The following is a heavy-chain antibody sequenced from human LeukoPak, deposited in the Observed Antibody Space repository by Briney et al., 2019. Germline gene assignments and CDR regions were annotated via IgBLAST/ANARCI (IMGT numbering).Heavy chain of an antibody. D-gene: IGHD5-18*01. CDR3: ASVTGSYGLDAFDI. CDR1: GYSISSGYY. V-gene: IGHV4-38-2*02. Sequence: PSETLSLTCTVSGYSISSGYYWGWIRQPPGKGLEWIGSIYYSGSTYYNQSPKSRVTISVDTSKNQFSLKLSSVTAADTAVYYCASVTGSYGLDAFDIWGQGTMVTVSS. J-gene: IGHJ3*02. CDR2: IYYSGST.